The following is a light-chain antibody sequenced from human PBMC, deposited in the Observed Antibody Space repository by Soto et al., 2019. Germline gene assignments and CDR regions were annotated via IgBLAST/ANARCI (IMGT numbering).Light chain of an antibody. V-gene: IGLV2-14*01. CDR2: DVS. J-gene: IGLJ3*02. Sequence: QSALTQPASVSGSPGQSITISCTGTSSDVGGYNYVSWYQQHPGKAPKLMIYDVSNRPSGVSNRFSGSKSGNTASLTISGLQAEDEADYYCSSYTSISNWVFGGGTKLTVL. CDR3: SSYTSISNWV. CDR1: SSDVGGYNY.